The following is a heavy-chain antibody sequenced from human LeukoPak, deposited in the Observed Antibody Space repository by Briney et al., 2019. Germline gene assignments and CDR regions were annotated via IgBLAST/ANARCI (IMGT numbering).Heavy chain of an antibody. Sequence: SETLSLTCAGPGRSFSGYYWSWIRQPPGKGLEWIGEINHSGSTNYNPSLTSRGTISVETSKNQFSLKLSSVTAADTAVYYCARGGGLLWFGELAYYYYMDVWGKGTTVTVSS. D-gene: IGHD3-10*01. J-gene: IGHJ6*03. CDR1: GRSFSGYY. CDR3: ARGGGLLWFGELAYYYYMDV. CDR2: INHSGST. V-gene: IGHV4-34*01.